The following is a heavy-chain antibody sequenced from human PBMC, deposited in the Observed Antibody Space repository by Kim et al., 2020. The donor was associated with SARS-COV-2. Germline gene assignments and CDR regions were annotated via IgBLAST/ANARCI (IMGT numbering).Heavy chain of an antibody. V-gene: IGHV5-51*01. CDR3: ARSVHGSGWYLFFEY. D-gene: IGHD6-19*01. Sequence: GESLKISCKGSGYSFTSYWIGWVRQMPGKGLEWMGIIYPGDSDTTYSPSFQGQVTISADKSISTAYLQWSSLKASDTAMYYCARSVHGSGWYLFFEYWGQGSLVTVSS. CDR2: IYPGDSDT. CDR1: GYSFTSYW. J-gene: IGHJ4*02.